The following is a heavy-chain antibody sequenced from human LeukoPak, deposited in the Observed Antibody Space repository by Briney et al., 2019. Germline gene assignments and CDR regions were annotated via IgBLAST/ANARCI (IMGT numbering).Heavy chain of an antibody. D-gene: IGHD3-10*01. CDR1: GFTFSSYE. Sequence: GGSLRLSCAASGFTFSSYEMNWVRQAPGKGLEWVSYISSSGSTIYYADSVKGRFTISRDNAKNSLYLQMNSLRPEDTAVYYCARAWDYYGSGSYPDYWGQGTLVTVSS. J-gene: IGHJ4*02. V-gene: IGHV3-48*03. CDR3: ARAWDYYGSGSYPDY. CDR2: ISSSGSTI.